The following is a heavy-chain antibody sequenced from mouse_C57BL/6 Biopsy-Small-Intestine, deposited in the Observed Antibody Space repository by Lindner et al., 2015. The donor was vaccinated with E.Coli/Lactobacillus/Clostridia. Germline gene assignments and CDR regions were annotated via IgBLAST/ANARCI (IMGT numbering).Heavy chain of an antibody. CDR1: GYAFSSSW. CDR2: IYPGDGDS. V-gene: IGHV1-82*01. Sequence: VQLQESGPEVVKPGASVKISCKASGYAFSSSWMNWVKQRPGKGLEWIGRIYPGDGDSTYNGKFKGKATLTADKSSSTAYMQLNNLTSEDSAVYFCASYSNSFYYVLDYWGQGTSVTVSS. J-gene: IGHJ4*01. CDR3: ASYSNSFYYVLDY. D-gene: IGHD4-1*01.